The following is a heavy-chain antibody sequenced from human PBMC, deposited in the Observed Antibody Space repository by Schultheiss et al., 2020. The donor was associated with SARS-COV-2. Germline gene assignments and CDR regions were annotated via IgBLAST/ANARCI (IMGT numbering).Heavy chain of an antibody. D-gene: IGHD2-2*02. CDR1: GGSISSSSYY. Sequence: SETLSLTCTVSGGSISSSSYYWSWIRQPAGKGLEWIGRIYTSGSTYYNPSLKSRVTISVDTSKNQFSLKLSSVTAADTAVYYCARSFYCSSTSCYTGWGFGSDYYYMDVWGKGTTVTVSS. CDR3: ARSFYCSSTSCYTGWGFGSDYYYMDV. J-gene: IGHJ6*03. V-gene: IGHV4-61*02. CDR2: IYTSGST.